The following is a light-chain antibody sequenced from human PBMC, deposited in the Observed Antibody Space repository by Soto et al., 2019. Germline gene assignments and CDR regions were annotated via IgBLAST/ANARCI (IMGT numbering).Light chain of an antibody. V-gene: IGKV1-9*01. CDR2: AAS. J-gene: IGKJ1*01. Sequence: DIQLTQSPSFLSASVGDRVTITCRASQGISSYLAWSQQKPGKAPKLLIYAASTLQSGVPSRFSGSGSGTEFTLTISSLQPEDFATYYCQQLNSYPPWTFGQGTKVEIK. CDR1: QGISSY. CDR3: QQLNSYPPWT.